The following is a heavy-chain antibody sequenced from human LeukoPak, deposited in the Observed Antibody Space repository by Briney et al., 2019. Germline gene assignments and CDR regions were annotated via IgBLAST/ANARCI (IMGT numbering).Heavy chain of an antibody. J-gene: IGHJ5*02. Sequence: GASVKVSCKASRGTFSSYAISWVRQAPGQGLEWMGGIIPIFGTANYAQKFQGRVTITADESTSTAYMELSSLRSEDTAVYYCARRYCSGGSCYSNWSDPWGQGTLVTVSS. CDR2: IIPIFGTA. CDR3: ARRYCSGGSCYSNWSDP. V-gene: IGHV1-69*13. CDR1: RGTFSSYA. D-gene: IGHD2-15*01.